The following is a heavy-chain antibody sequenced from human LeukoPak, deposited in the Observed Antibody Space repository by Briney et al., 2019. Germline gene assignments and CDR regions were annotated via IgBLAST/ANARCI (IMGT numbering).Heavy chain of an antibody. D-gene: IGHD3-10*01. CDR3: ARDRTPITMVRGVIIAPSGLDY. V-gene: IGHV3-64*01. Sequence: GGSLRLSCAASGFTFSSYDMYWDRQAPGKGLEYVSGISSNGGSTYYANSVKGRFTISRDNSKNTLYLQMGSLRAEDMAVYYCARDRTPITMVRGVIIAPSGLDYWGQGTLVTVSS. CDR1: GFTFSSYD. CDR2: ISSNGGST. J-gene: IGHJ4*02.